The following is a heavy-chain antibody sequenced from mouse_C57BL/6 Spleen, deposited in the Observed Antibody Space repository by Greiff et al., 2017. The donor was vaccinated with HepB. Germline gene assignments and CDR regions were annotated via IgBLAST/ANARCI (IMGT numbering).Heavy chain of an antibody. J-gene: IGHJ3*01. V-gene: IGHV14-3*01. CDR1: GFNIKNTY. Sequence: EVMLVESVAELVRPGASVKLSCTASGFNIKNTYMHWVKQRPEQGLEWIGRIDPANGNTKYAPKFQGKATITADTSSNTASLQLSSLTSEDTAIYYCASPDSNYGGFAYWGQGTLVTVSA. CDR3: ASPDSNYGGFAY. D-gene: IGHD2-5*01. CDR2: IDPANGNT.